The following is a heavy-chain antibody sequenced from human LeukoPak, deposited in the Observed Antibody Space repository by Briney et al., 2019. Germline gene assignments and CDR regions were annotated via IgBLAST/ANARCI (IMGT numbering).Heavy chain of an antibody. CDR1: GFTFSSYG. Sequence: GGSLRLSCAASGFTFSSYGMSWVRQAPGKGLEWVSAISGSGGSTYYADSVKGRFTTSRDNSKNTLYLQMNSLRAEDTAVYYCAKGGFREWGYYYYYGMDVWGKGTTVTVSS. D-gene: IGHD3-10*01. V-gene: IGHV3-23*01. J-gene: IGHJ6*04. CDR2: ISGSGGST. CDR3: AKGGFREWGYYYYYGMDV.